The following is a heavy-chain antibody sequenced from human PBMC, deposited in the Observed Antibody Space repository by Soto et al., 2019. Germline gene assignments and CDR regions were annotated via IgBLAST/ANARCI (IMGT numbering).Heavy chain of an antibody. J-gene: IGHJ4*02. CDR2: IYSTGTT. Sequence: EVQLVESGGGLIQPGGSLKLSCAASGFTVGNNYMSWVRQAPGKGLEWVSLIYSTGTTKYADSVKGRFTVSRDNAKNTLYLQMNRLSAEDTEVYYCAKDRRGSGSHYNSFGYWGQGTLVTVSS. CDR3: AKDRRGSGSHYNSFGY. V-gene: IGHV3-53*01. D-gene: IGHD3-10*01. CDR1: GFTVGNNY.